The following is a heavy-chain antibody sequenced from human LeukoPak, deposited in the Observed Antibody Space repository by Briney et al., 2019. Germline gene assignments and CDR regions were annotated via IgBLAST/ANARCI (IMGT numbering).Heavy chain of an antibody. J-gene: IGHJ5*02. D-gene: IGHD7-27*01. CDR2: IYYSGST. V-gene: IGHV4-39*01. CDR1: GGSISSSSYY. Sequence: SETLSLTCTVSGGSISSSSYYWGWIRQPPGKGLEWIGSIYYSGSTYYNPSLKSRVTISVDTSKNQFSLKLSSVTAADTAVYYCARHELGSLPLNWFDPWGQGTLVTVSS. CDR3: ARHELGSLPLNWFDP.